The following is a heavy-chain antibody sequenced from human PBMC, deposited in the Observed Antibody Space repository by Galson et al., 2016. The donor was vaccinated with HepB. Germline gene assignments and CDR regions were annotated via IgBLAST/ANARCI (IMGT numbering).Heavy chain of an antibody. V-gene: IGHV3-9*01. D-gene: IGHD3-16*01. CDR3: VSDFLWGEGADAFDI. Sequence: SLRLSCAASGFTFGDYAMHWVRQAPGKGLEWVSGISWNSGSIDYADSVRGRFTISRDNAKNTVSLQMNSLRAEDTAIYYCVSDFLWGEGADAFDIWGQGTRVTVSS. CDR1: GFTFGDYA. CDR2: ISWNSGSI. J-gene: IGHJ3*02.